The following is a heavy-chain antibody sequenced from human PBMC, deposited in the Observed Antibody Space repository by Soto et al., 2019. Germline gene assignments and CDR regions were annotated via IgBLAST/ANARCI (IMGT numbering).Heavy chain of an antibody. CDR3: ARVEYGSGTYLYHFQY. V-gene: IGHV3-21*01. CDR1: GFTFSSYA. CDR2: ISSSSSYI. J-gene: IGHJ4*02. D-gene: IGHD3-10*01. Sequence: GGSLRLSCAASGFTFSSYAMNWVRQAPGKGLEWVSSISSSSSYIYYADSVKGRFTISRDNARNSLFLQMNSLRAEDTAVYYCARVEYGSGTYLYHFQYWGQGALVTVSS.